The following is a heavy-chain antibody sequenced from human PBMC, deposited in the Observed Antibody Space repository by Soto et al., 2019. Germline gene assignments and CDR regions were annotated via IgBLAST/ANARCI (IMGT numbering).Heavy chain of an antibody. CDR2: ISGVNSDV. J-gene: IGHJ4*02. V-gene: IGHV3-48*02. D-gene: IGHD6-19*01. CDR1: GFTLSSYN. Sequence: EVQLMESGGGLVQPGGSLRLSCAASGFTLSSYNMNWVLQAPGKGLEWVSFISGVNSDVFYADSVKGRFTISRDNAKNALYLQMNSLRDEDTSVYYCTRDRPPHNTGWPIFEYWGQGTLVTVSS. CDR3: TRDRPPHNTGWPIFEY.